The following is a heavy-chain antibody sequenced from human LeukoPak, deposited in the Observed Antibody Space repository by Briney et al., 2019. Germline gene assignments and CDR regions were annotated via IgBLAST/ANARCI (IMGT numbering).Heavy chain of an antibody. D-gene: IGHD6-13*01. CDR2: YSAAST. CDR1: GSDVTSKY. Sequence: GGSLRLSCAASGSDVTSKYMTWVRQTPEKGLDWVSVYSAASTLYADSVKGRFTISRDNSKNTLYLQMNSLRAEDTAVYYCAREGTSQQLVPPYFDYWGQGTLVTVSS. V-gene: IGHV3-53*01. J-gene: IGHJ4*02. CDR3: AREGTSQQLVPPYFDY.